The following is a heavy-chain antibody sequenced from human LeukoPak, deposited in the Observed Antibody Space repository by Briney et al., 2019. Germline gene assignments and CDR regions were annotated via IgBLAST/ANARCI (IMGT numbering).Heavy chain of an antibody. CDR1: GGSFSGYY. D-gene: IGHD6-6*01. V-gene: IGHV4-34*01. Sequence: SETLSLTCAVYGGSFSGYYWSWIRQPPGKGLEWIGEINHSGSTNYNPSLKSRVTISVDTSENQFSLKLSSVTAADTAVYYCARSGDSSSSRRYYYYYCMDVWGKGTTVTVSS. CDR2: INHSGST. J-gene: IGHJ6*03. CDR3: ARSGDSSSSRRYYYYYCMDV.